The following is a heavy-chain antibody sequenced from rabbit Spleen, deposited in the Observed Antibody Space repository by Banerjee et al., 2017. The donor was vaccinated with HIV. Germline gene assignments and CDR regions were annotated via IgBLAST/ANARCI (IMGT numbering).Heavy chain of an antibody. CDR1: GFSFSSNYY. V-gene: IGHV1S40*01. D-gene: IGHD4-1*01. Sequence: QSLEESGGGLVQPGASLTLTCTASGFSFSSNYYMCWVRQAPGKGLEWIACIASGSSGDTYYANWAKGRFTISKTSSTTVTLQMTSLTAADTATYFCARETSGGWGVLLYYFNLWGPGTLVTVS. CDR3: ARETSGGWGVLLYYFNL. J-gene: IGHJ4*01. CDR2: IASGSSGDT.